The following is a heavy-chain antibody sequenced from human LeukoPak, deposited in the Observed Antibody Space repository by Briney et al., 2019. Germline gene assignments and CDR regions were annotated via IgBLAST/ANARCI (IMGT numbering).Heavy chain of an antibody. J-gene: IGHJ3*02. Sequence: GASVKVSCKASVYTFTGYYMHWVRQAPGQGLEWMGWINPNSGGTNYAQKFQGRVTMTRDTSISTAYMELSRLRSDDTAVYYCARGLYCSSTSCWPGYPTDAFDIWGQGTMVTVSS. V-gene: IGHV1-2*02. CDR2: INPNSGGT. CDR1: VYTFTGYY. CDR3: ARGLYCSSTSCWPGYPTDAFDI. D-gene: IGHD2-2*01.